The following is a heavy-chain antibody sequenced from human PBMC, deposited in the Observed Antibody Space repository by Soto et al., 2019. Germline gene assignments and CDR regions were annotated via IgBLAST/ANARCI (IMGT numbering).Heavy chain of an antibody. D-gene: IGHD2-15*01. CDR2: IFSRGDT. CDR3: ARQMVIPATPTNWFET. CDR1: GDSVRTTSYY. J-gene: IGHJ5*02. Sequence: QLQLQESGPGLVKPSETLSLTCSVSGDSVRTTSYYWAWIRQSPGRRLEWIGTIFSRGDTYYTPSLKSRLTISIHTSNNQCSLILNSVTAADTAVYYCARQMVIPATPTNWFETWGQGTLVTVSS. V-gene: IGHV4-39*01.